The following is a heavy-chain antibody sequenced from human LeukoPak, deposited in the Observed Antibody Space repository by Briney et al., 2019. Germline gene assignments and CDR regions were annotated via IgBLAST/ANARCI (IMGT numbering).Heavy chain of an antibody. Sequence: PSETLSLTCTLSGGSLSSYYWSWIRQPPGTGLEWIGYIFYTGSTNYNPSLKSRVTISVDTSKNQFSLKLSSVTAADTAVYYCARHKYSSSWILFDYWGQGTLVTVSS. D-gene: IGHD6-13*01. V-gene: IGHV4-59*08. CDR1: GGSLSSYY. CDR3: ARHKYSSSWILFDY. CDR2: IFYTGST. J-gene: IGHJ4*02.